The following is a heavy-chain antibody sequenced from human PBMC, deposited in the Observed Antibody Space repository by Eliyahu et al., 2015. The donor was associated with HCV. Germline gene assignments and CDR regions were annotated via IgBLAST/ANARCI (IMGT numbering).Heavy chain of an antibody. D-gene: IGHD6-6*01. CDR1: GFTFSTYS. CDR2: ISSSSSYI. V-gene: IGHV3-21*01. J-gene: IGHJ5*02. Sequence: EVQLVESGGGLVKPGGSLRLSCAASGFTFSTYSMNWVRQAPGKGLEGVSSISSSSSYIYYADSVKGRFTISRDNAKNSLYLQMNSLRAEDTAVYYCAREYSTSSFNWFDPWGQGTLVTVSS. CDR3: AREYSTSSFNWFDP.